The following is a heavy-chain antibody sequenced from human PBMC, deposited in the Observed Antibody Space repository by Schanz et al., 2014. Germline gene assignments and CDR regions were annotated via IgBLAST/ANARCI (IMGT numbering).Heavy chain of an antibody. Sequence: VHLLDSGGGLVKPGGSLRLSCAASGFTFSDYYMTWIRQAPGKGLEWVSDISDSGDSTHYADSVKGRFTISRDNAKNSLFLQMNSLSAEDTAVYYCAKVAPAATYLDSWGLGTLVTVSS. CDR3: AKVAPAATYLDS. V-gene: IGHV3-11*01. J-gene: IGHJ4*02. D-gene: IGHD2-2*01. CDR1: GFTFSDYY. CDR2: ISDSGDST.